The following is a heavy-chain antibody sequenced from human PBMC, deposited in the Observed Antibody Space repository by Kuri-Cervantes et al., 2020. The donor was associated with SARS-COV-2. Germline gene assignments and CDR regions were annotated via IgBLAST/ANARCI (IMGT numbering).Heavy chain of an antibody. J-gene: IGHJ5*02. D-gene: IGHD6-6*01. V-gene: IGHV4-34*01. CDR3: ARGSGIAARPSTYNWFDP. CDR2: INHSGST. CDR1: GGSISSYY. Sequence: GSLRLSCTVSGGSISSYYWSWIRQPPGKGLEWIGEINHSGSTNYNPSLKSRVTISVDTSKNQFSLKLSSVTAADTAVYYCARGSGIAARPSTYNWFDPWGQGTLVTVSS.